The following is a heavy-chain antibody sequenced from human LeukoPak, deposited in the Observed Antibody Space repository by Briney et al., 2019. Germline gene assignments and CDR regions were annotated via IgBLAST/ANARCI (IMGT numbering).Heavy chain of an antibody. CDR2: IKQDGSEK. CDR3: ARPAAMKYYYYGMDV. V-gene: IGHV3-7*03. CDR1: GFTFSSYW. J-gene: IGHJ6*02. Sequence: GGSPRLSCAASGFTFSSYWMSWVRQAPGKGLEWVANIKQDGSEKYYVDSVKGRFTISRDNAKNSLYLQMNSLRAEDTAVYYCARPAAMKYYYYGMDVWGQGTTVTVSS. D-gene: IGHD2-2*01.